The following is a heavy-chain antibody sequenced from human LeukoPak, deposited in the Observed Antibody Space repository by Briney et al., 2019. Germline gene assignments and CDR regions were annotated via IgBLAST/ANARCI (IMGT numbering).Heavy chain of an antibody. CDR1: GGSISSGGYY. V-gene: IGHV4-31*03. CDR2: IYYSGST. CDR3: ARRYSSSWYSYYYYGMDV. Sequence: KPSETLSLTCTVSGGSISSGGYYWSWIRQHPGEGLEWIGYIYYSGSTYYNPSLKSRVTISVDTSKNQFSLKLSSVTAADTAVYYCARRYSSSWYSYYYYGMDVWGQGTTVTVSS. D-gene: IGHD6-13*01. J-gene: IGHJ6*02.